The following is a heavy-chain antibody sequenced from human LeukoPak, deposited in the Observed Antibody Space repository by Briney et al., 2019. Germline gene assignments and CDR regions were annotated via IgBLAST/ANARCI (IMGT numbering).Heavy chain of an antibody. V-gene: IGHV3-21*01. Sequence: GGSLRLSCAASGFTFSSYSMNWVRQAPGKGLEWVSSISSSSSYIYYADSVKGRFTISRDNAKNPLYLQMNSLRAEDTAVYYCASWITMVRGVIRGMDVWGQGTTVTVSS. D-gene: IGHD3-10*01. CDR2: ISSSSSYI. CDR3: ASWITMVRGVIRGMDV. CDR1: GFTFSSYS. J-gene: IGHJ6*02.